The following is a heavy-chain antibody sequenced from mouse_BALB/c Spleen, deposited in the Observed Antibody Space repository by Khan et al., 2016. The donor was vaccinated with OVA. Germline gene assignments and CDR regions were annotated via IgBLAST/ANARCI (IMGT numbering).Heavy chain of an antibody. CDR2: TYPGGGYT. J-gene: IGHJ2*01. CDR3: SRRGAARAPWDYFDC. V-gene: IGHV1-63*02. CDR1: GYTFTNYW. Sequence: QVHVKQSGAELVRPGTSVKMSCKAAGYTFTNYWIGWVKQRPGHGLEWIGDTYPGGGYTNYNEKFKGKATLTADTSSSTAYMQLSGLTSEDSAIYYCSRRGAARAPWDYFDCWGQGTTLTVSS. D-gene: IGHD3-1*01.